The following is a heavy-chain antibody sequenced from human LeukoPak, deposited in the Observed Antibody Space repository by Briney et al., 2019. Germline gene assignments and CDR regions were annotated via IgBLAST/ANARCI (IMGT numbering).Heavy chain of an antibody. V-gene: IGHV4-59*12. CDR1: GASISNYY. CDR2: IYYSGST. J-gene: IGHJ4*02. CDR3: ARGAMVRGVIDY. D-gene: IGHD3-10*01. Sequence: SETLSLTCTVSGASISNYYWSWIRQPPGKGLEWIGYIYYSGSTNYKPSLKSRVTISVDKSKNQFSLKLSSVTAADTAVYYCARGAMVRGVIDYWGQGTLVTVSS.